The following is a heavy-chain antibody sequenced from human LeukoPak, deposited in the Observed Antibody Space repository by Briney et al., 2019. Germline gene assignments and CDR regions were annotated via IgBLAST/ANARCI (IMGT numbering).Heavy chain of an antibody. CDR1: GGTFSSYA. V-gene: IGHV1-69*01. CDR2: IIPIFGTA. D-gene: IGHD1-1*01. Sequence: ASVKVSCKASGGTFSSYAISWVRQAPGQGLEWMGGIIPIFGTANYAQKFQGRVTITADESTSTAYMELSSLRSEDTAVYYCARAVRLERPPPLIGYYYMDVWGKGTTVTVSS. J-gene: IGHJ6*03. CDR3: ARAVRLERPPPLIGYYYMDV.